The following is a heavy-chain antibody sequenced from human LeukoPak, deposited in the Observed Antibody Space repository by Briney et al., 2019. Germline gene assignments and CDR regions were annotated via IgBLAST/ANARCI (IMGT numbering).Heavy chain of an antibody. CDR3: AKSLYGSGSYYNWFDP. Sequence: SETLSLTCVVYGGSFSGYYWGWIRQSPGKGLGWIGEIIHRGSTNYNPSLKRRVTISLDTSKNQFSLKLSSGTAADTAVYYCAKSLYGSGSYYNWFDPWGQGTLVTVSS. J-gene: IGHJ5*02. V-gene: IGHV4-34*12. CDR1: GGSFSGYY. CDR2: IIHRGST. D-gene: IGHD3-10*01.